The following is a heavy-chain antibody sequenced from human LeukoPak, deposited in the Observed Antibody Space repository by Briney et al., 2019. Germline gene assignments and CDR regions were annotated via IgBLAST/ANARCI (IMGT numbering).Heavy chain of an antibody. V-gene: IGHV3-23*01. D-gene: IGHD3-3*01. CDR1: GFTFSSYA. CDR3: AKGWSDYFDY. Sequence: PGGSLRLSCAASGFTFSSYAMNWVRQAPGKGLEWVSTVSDSGSSTYYADSVKGRFTISRDNSKNTLNLQMNSLRAEDTAVYYCAKGWSDYFDYWGQGTLVTVSS. J-gene: IGHJ4*02. CDR2: VSDSGSST.